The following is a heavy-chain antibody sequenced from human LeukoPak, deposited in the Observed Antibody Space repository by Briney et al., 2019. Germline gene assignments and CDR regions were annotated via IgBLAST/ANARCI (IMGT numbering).Heavy chain of an antibody. J-gene: IGHJ3*02. Sequence: GGSLRLSCAASGFTFSSYTINWVRQAPGKGLEWVSSISSSSTYIFFADSVKGRFTISRDNAKNSLYLQMNSLRDEDTALYYCARDVGDGFDIWGQATMVTVSS. CDR2: ISSSSTYI. V-gene: IGHV3-21*01. D-gene: IGHD2-15*01. CDR1: GFTFSSYT. CDR3: ARDVGDGFDI.